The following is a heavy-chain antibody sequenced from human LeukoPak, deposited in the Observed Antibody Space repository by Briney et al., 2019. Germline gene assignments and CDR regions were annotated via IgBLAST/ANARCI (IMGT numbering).Heavy chain of an antibody. Sequence: VKVSCKVSGYTFTDYYMHWVQQAPGKGLEWMGLVDPEDGETIYAEKFQGRVTITADTSTDTAYMELSSLRSEDTAVYYCARVSRQSSTAARYYFDYWGQGTLVTVSS. V-gene: IGHV1-69-2*01. J-gene: IGHJ4*02. CDR3: ARVSRQSSTAARYYFDY. CDR2: VDPEDGET. D-gene: IGHD6-6*01. CDR1: GYTFTDYY.